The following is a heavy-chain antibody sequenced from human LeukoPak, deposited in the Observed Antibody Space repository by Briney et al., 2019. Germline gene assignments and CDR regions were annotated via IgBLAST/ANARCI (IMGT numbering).Heavy chain of an antibody. CDR2: IYYGGST. Sequence: PSETLSLTCTVSGGSISRSSYYWGWIRQTPGKGPEWIGSIYYGGSTYYNPSLKSRVTISVDTSKNQFSLKLSSVTAADTAVYYCARCGIAAAGHFDPWGQGTLVTVSS. CDR1: GGSISRSSYY. CDR3: ARCGIAAAGHFDP. J-gene: IGHJ5*02. V-gene: IGHV4-39*01. D-gene: IGHD6-13*01.